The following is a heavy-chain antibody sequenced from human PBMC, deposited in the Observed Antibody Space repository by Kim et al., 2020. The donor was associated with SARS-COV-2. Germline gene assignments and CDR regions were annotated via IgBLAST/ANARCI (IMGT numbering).Heavy chain of an antibody. J-gene: IGHJ3*02. CDR1: GYTFTSYG. CDR2: ISAYNGNT. CDR3: ARDGPDYDYVWGSYRNDAFDI. V-gene: IGHV1-18*01. D-gene: IGHD3-16*02. Sequence: ASVKVSCKASGYTFTSYGISWVRQAPGQGLEWMGWISAYNGNTNYAQKLQGRVTMTTDTSTSTAYMELRSLRSDDTAVYYCARDGPDYDYVWGSYRNDAFDIWGQGTMVTVSS.